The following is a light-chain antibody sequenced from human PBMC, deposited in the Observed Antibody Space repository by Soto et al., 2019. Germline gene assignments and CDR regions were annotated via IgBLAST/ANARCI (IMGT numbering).Light chain of an antibody. CDR2: KAY. CDR1: QGISNW. CDR3: QQYNSYSWT. J-gene: IGKJ1*01. Sequence: DIQMTQSPSFVYASVGHSFTLTCRASQGISNWLAWYQQKPGKAPKLLIYKAYSLESGVTSRFSGSGSGTEFTLTISSLQPDDFATYYCQQYNSYSWTFGQGTQVEIK. V-gene: IGKV1-5*03.